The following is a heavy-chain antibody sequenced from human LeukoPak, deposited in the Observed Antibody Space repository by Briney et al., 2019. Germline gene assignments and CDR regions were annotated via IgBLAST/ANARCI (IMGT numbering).Heavy chain of an antibody. CDR1: GYTFTTYY. V-gene: IGHV1-46*01. J-gene: IGHJ6*03. D-gene: IGHD6-13*01. CDR3: AGGGGAAAGTPNYYYFYYLDV. CDR2: IHPSGGNT. Sequence: ASVKVSCKASGYTFTTYYIHWVRQTPGQGLEWMGIIHPSGGNTSYAQKFQGRISMTTDTSTSTVYMELSSLRSDDTALYYCAGGGGAAAGTPNYYYFYYLDVWGEGTTVTISS.